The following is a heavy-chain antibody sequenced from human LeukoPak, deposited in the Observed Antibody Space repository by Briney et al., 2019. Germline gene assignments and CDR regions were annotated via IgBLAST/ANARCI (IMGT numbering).Heavy chain of an antibody. D-gene: IGHD3-10*01. V-gene: IGHV4-59*08. CDR1: DGSTTGYY. J-gene: IGHJ3*01. CDR3: ARHMSVSYDAYDL. Sequence: SETLSLTCSVSDGSTTGYYWSWIRQPPGKGLEWIAYVYYTGRTLYNPSLESRVTISVDTSKTQFSLTVTSVTAADTAVYYCARHMSVSYDAYDLWGRGTTVTVSS. CDR2: VYYTGRT.